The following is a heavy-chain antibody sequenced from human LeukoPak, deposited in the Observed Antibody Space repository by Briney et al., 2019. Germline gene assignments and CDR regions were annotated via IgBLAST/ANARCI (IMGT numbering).Heavy chain of an antibody. CDR2: INHSGST. CDR1: GGSFSGYY. J-gene: IGHJ6*03. D-gene: IGHD2-2*01. CDR3: ARGAYCSSTSCYVLGLGPNYYYYYMDV. Sequence: PSETLSLTCAVYGGSFSGYYWSWIRQPPGKGLEWIGEINHSGSTNYNQSLKSRVTISVDTSKNQFSLKLSSVTAADTAVYYCARGAYCSSTSCYVLGLGPNYYYYYMDVWGKGTTVTVSS. V-gene: IGHV4-34*01.